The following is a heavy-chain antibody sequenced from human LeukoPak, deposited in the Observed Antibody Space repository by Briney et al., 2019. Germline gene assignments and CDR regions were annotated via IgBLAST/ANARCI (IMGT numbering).Heavy chain of an antibody. CDR2: ISSSSSNI. D-gene: IGHD1-1*01. CDR1: GFTFSSYS. Sequence: GGSLRLSCAASGFTFSSYSMNWVRQAPGKGLEWVSSISSSSSNIYYADSVKGRFTISRNNAKNSLYLQMNSLRVEDTAVYYCARCTTGRTFGSLREIKRSREIDYWGQGTLVTVSS. CDR3: ARCTTGRTFGSLREIKRSREIDY. V-gene: IGHV3-21*01. J-gene: IGHJ4*02.